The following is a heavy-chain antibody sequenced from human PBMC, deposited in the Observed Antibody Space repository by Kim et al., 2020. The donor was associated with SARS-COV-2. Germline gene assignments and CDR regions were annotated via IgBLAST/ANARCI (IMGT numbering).Heavy chain of an antibody. Sequence: GGSLRLSCTASGFTFGDYAMSWVRQAPGKGLEWVGFIRSKAYGGTTEYAASVKGRFTISRDDSKSIAYLQMNSLKTEDTAVYYCRVQQNYYYYYGMDVWGQGTTVTVSS. CDR1: GFTFGDYA. D-gene: IGHD6-13*01. CDR3: RVQQNYYYYYGMDV. V-gene: IGHV3-49*04. J-gene: IGHJ6*02. CDR2: IRSKAYGGTT.